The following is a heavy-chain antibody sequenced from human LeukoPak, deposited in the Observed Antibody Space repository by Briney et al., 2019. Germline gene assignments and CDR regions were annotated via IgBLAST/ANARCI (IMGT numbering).Heavy chain of an antibody. CDR3: AKEARRYCSGGYCYRYFDL. D-gene: IGHD2-15*01. V-gene: IGHV3-21*04. J-gene: IGHJ2*01. Sequence: GGSLMLPCAASGFTFRSYSLNWIRQAPGKGLEWVASISGSNGYFYYADSVKGRFTISRDNAKNSLYLQMNSLRADDMALYYCAKEARRYCSGGYCYRYFDLWGRGTLVTVSS. CDR1: GFTFRSYS. CDR2: ISGSNGYF.